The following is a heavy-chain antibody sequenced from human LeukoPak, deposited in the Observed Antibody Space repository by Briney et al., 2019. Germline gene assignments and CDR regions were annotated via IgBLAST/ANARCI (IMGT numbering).Heavy chain of an antibody. CDR2: ISYDGSNE. J-gene: IGHJ4*02. D-gene: IGHD2-2*01. Sequence: PGGSLRLPCAASGFTFSNYGIHWVRQAPGKGLEWVALISYDGSNEYYADSVKGRFTISRDNSKNTLYLQMNSLRAEDTAVYYCARVRYCSTNRCYDREFDNWGQGTLVTVSS. CDR1: GFTFSNYG. V-gene: IGHV3-30*03. CDR3: ARVRYCSTNRCYDREFDN.